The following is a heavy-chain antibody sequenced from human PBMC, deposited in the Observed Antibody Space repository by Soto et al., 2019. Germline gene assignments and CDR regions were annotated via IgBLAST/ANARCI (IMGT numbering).Heavy chain of an antibody. CDR3: ARAEMATVPLIWYFDL. V-gene: IGHV3-48*02. Sequence: GGSLRLSCAASGFSISSYGMSWVRQAPGRGLEWVSYISSSSSATQYTDSVKGRFTISRDNAENSLYLQMNSLRDDDTAVYYCARAEMATVPLIWYFDLWGRGTLVTVSS. CDR1: GFSISSYG. CDR2: ISSSSSAT. D-gene: IGHD4-4*01. J-gene: IGHJ2*01.